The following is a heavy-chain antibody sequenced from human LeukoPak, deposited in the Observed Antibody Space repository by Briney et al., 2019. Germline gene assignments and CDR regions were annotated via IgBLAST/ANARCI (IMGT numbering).Heavy chain of an antibody. CDR1: GYTLSVLS. V-gene: IGHV1-24*01. Sequence: ASLKVSPKVSGYTLSVLSMRCVCESPEGGVGCVWSFYPEDGETNYAQKFQGRVTMTEDTSTDKAYMELSSLRSEDTAVYYCATLNWEERNGYWGQGNPVTVSA. D-gene: IGHD7-27*01. J-gene: IGHJ4*02. CDR2: FYPEDGET. CDR3: ATLNWEERNGY.